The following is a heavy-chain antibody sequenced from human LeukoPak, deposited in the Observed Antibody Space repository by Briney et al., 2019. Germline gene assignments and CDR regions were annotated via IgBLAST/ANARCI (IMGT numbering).Heavy chain of an antibody. Sequence: GGSLGLSCAASRFTFGTYAMSWVRQAPGKGLEWISTIANGGGSTYYADSVKGRFTISRDNSKNTLYLQMNSLRAEDTAVYYCAKSHSVEQRGYFDYWGQGTLVTVSS. CDR3: AKSHSVEQRGYFDY. V-gene: IGHV3-23*01. J-gene: IGHJ4*02. D-gene: IGHD1/OR15-1a*01. CDR2: IANGGGST. CDR1: RFTFGTYA.